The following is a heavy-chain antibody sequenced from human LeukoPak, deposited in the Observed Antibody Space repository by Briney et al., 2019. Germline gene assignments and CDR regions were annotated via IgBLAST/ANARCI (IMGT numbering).Heavy chain of an antibody. D-gene: IGHD6-13*01. J-gene: IGHJ5*02. CDR3: ARDAHAGQYEGSWFDP. CDR1: GGSISSYY. Sequence: TSETLSLTCTVSGGSISSYYWSWIRQPAGKGLEWIGRIYTSGSTNYNPSLKSRVTISVDTSKNQFSLKLSSVTAADTAVYYCARDAHAGQYEGSWFDPWGQGTLVTVSS. CDR2: IYTSGST. V-gene: IGHV4-4*07.